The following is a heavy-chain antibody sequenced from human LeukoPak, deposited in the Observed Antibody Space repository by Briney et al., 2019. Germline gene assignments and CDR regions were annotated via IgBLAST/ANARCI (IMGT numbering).Heavy chain of an antibody. J-gene: IGHJ3*02. Sequence: ASVKVSCKASGGTFSSYAVSWVRQAPGQGLEWMRRINPNSGGTNYAQKFQGRVTMTRDTSISTAYMELSRLRSDDTAVYYCARDRGGGYYDSSGYQDAFDIWGQGTMVTVSS. D-gene: IGHD3-22*01. V-gene: IGHV1-2*06. CDR1: GGTFSSYA. CDR3: ARDRGGGYYDSSGYQDAFDI. CDR2: INPNSGGT.